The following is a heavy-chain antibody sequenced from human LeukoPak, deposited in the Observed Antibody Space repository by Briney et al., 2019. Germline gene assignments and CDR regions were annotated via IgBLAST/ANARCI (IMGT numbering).Heavy chain of an antibody. D-gene: IGHD1-1*01. Sequence: PGGSLRLSCAASGFTFSSYTMNWVRQAPGKGLEWVSSIAGSSGYISYADSVKGRFTISRDNAKKSLYLQMTSLTAEDTAVYYCAREGTGIFDDAFDIWGQGTMVTVSS. V-gene: IGHV3-21*01. CDR3: AREGTGIFDDAFDI. CDR1: GFTFSSYT. CDR2: IAGSSGYI. J-gene: IGHJ3*02.